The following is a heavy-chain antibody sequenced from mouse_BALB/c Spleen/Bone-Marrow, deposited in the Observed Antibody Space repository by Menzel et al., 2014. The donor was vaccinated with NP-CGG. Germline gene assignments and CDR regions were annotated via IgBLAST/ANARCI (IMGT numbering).Heavy chain of an antibody. CDR3: ARQESIYDGYYGGFTY. V-gene: IGHV5-9-3*01. Sequence: EVQLVESGGGLVKPGGSLKLSCAASGFTFSSFAMSWVRQTPEKWLEWVATISSGGGYTYYPDSVKGRFAISRDNAKNSLYLQMSSLRSEDTAMYYCARQESIYDGYYGGFTYWGQGTLVTVAA. D-gene: IGHD2-3*01. CDR1: GFTFSSFA. CDR2: ISSGGGYT. J-gene: IGHJ3*01.